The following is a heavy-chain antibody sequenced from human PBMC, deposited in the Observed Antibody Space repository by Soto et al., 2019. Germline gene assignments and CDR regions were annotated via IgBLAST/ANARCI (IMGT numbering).Heavy chain of an antibody. CDR2: IIPIFGTA. D-gene: IGHD3-22*01. CDR3: ASXHTSALLDYYDSSGYYY. CDR1: GGTFSSYA. Sequence: GASVKVSCKASGGTFSSYAISWVRQAPGQGLEWMGGIIPIFGTANYAQKFQGRVTITADESTSTAYMELSSLRSEDTAVYYCASXHTSALLDYYDSSGYYYWGQGTLVTVSS. J-gene: IGHJ4*02. V-gene: IGHV1-69*13.